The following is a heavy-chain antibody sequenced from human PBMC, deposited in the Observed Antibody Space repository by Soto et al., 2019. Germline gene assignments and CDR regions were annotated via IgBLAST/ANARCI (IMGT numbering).Heavy chain of an antibody. Sequence: ASVKVSCKASGYTFTTYYMHWVRQAPGQGLEWMGIINPSVGSTTYAQKFQGRVTMTRDASTSTVYMELSSLRSEDTAVYYCARDGDEQCLVQAFDIWGQGTMVTVS. V-gene: IGHV1-46*01. CDR1: GYTFTTYY. J-gene: IGHJ3*02. D-gene: IGHD6-19*01. CDR2: INPSVGST. CDR3: ARDGDEQCLVQAFDI.